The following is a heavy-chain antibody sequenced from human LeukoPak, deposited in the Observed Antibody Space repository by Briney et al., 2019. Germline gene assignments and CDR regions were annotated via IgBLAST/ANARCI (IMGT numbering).Heavy chain of an antibody. Sequence: GGSLRLSCTASGFTFSSYEMNWVRQAPGKGLEWVSYIRSDGSTIFYADSVKGRFTISRDNAKNSLYLQMNSLRAEDTAVYYCAKDKSGHYYGSGTTFDIWGQGTMVTVSS. J-gene: IGHJ3*02. V-gene: IGHV3-48*03. D-gene: IGHD3-10*01. CDR1: GFTFSSYE. CDR2: IRSDGSTI. CDR3: AKDKSGHYYGSGTTFDI.